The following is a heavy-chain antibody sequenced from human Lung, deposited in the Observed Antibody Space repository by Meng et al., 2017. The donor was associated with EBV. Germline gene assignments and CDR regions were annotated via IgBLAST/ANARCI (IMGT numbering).Heavy chain of an antibody. D-gene: IGHD3-22*01. V-gene: IGHV4-31*03. J-gene: IGHJ4*02. CDR3: ARVYYYDSSGYSH. CDR2: IYYSGST. CDR1: GGSISSGGYY. Sequence: QGQLQESGPGLGKPSQTLSLTCTVSGGSISSGGYYWSWIRQHPGKGLEWIGYIYYSGSTYYNPSLKSRVTISVDTSKNQFSLKLSSVTAADTAVYYCARVYYYDSSGYSHWGQGTLVTVSS.